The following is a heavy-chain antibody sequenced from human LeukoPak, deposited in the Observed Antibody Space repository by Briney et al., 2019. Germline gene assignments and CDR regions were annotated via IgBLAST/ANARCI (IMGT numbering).Heavy chain of an antibody. V-gene: IGHV4-39*01. Sequence: SETLSLTCTVSGGSISSSSYYWGWIRQPPGKGLEWIGSIYYSGSTYYNPSLKSRVTISVDTSKNQFSLKLSSVTAADTAVYYCARHGHIVGATTPYYFDYWGQGTLVTVSS. CDR2: IYYSGST. J-gene: IGHJ4*02. CDR1: GGSISSSSYY. D-gene: IGHD1-26*01. CDR3: ARHGHIVGATTPYYFDY.